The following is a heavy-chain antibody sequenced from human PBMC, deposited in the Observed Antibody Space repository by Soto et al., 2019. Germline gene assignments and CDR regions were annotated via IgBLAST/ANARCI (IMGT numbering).Heavy chain of an antibody. CDR1: GYTLTELS. J-gene: IGHJ5*02. D-gene: IGHD3-3*01. V-gene: IGHV1-24*01. CDR2: FDPEDGET. CDR3: ATGGDFGVVGWFDP. Sequence: ASVKVSCKVSGYTLTELSMHCVRQAPGKGLEWMGGFDPEDGETIYAQKFQGRVTMTEDTSTDTAYMELSSLRSEDTAVYYCATGGDFGVVGWFDPWGQGTLVTVSS.